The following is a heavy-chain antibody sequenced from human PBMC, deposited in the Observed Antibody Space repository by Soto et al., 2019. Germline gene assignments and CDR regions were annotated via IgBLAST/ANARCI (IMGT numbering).Heavy chain of an antibody. V-gene: IGHV4-59*08. CDR2: VHDSWAS. CDR3: ARQGFWALHGLVDD. D-gene: IGHD1-26*01. Sequence: QVPLQESGPGLVKPSETLSLSCTVSGGSISNYYWSWFRQTPGKGLEWIGYVHDSWASNYNPSLKSRVAISLAASKSQFSLRQTSVTATDTAVYYGARQGFWALHGLVDDWGQGTTVTVSS. CDR1: GGSISNYY. J-gene: IGHJ6*02.